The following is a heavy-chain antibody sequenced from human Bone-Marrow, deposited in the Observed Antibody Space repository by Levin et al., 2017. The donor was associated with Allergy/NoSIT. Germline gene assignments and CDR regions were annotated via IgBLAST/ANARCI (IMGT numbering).Heavy chain of an antibody. CDR2: VFGFSGTP. D-gene: IGHD3-9*01. CDR1: GFPLNTYT. J-gene: IGHJ4*02. CDR3: ARLPVPGLVWLATDVDI. Sequence: AGGSLRLSCAASGFPLNTYTLNWVRQVPGKGLEWVSSVFGFSGTPYYADSVKGRFTISRDNTNNSLYLQMNTLRVEDTAVYYCARLPVPGLVWLATDVDIWGQGILVTVSS. V-gene: IGHV3-21*06.